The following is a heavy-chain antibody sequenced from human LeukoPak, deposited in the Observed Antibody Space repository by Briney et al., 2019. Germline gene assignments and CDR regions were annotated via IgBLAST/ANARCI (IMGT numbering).Heavy chain of an antibody. CDR2: IYYSGST. CDR3: ASGLRYFDLYY. CDR1: GGSISSSSYY. V-gene: IGHV4-39*07. Sequence: PETLSLTCTASGGSISSSSYYWGWIRQPPGKGLEWIGSIYYSGSTNYNPSLKSRVTISVDTSKNQFSLKLSSVTAADTAVYYCASGLRYFDLYYWGQGTLVTVSS. J-gene: IGHJ4*02. D-gene: IGHD3-9*01.